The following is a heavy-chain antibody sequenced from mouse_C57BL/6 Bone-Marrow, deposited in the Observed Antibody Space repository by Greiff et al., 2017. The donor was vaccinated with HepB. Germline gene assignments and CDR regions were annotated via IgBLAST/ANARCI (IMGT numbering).Heavy chain of an antibody. J-gene: IGHJ4*01. CDR3: ARPLYYYGSSYYAMDY. V-gene: IGHV1-64*01. Sequence: QVQLQQPGAELVKPGASVKLSCKASGYTFTSYWMHWVKQRPGQGLEWIGMIHPNSGSTNYNEKFKSKDTLTVDKSSSTAYMQLSSLTSEDSAVYYCARPLYYYGSSYYAMDYWGQGTSVTVSS. CDR2: IHPNSGST. CDR1: GYTFTSYW. D-gene: IGHD1-1*01.